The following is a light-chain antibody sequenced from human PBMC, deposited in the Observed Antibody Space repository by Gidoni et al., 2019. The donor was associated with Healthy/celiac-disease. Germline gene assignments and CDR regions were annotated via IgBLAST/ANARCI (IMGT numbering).Light chain of an antibody. CDR2: GSS. Sequence: ELVLTQSPGTLSLSPGERATLSCRASQSVSSSYLAWYQQKPGQAPRRLIYGSSSRATGITDRVSGSGSGTDFTLTISRLENEDFAVYYCQQYGSPLTFGGGTKVEIK. J-gene: IGKJ4*01. CDR3: QQYGSPLT. V-gene: IGKV3-20*01. CDR1: QSVSSSY.